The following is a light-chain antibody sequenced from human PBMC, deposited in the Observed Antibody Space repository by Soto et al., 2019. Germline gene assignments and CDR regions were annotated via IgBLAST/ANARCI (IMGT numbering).Light chain of an antibody. Sequence: QSVLTQPASVSGSPGQSITISCTGTSSDVGRYNYVSWYQQHPGKAPKLMISEVTIRPSGVSNRFSGSKSGNTASLTISGLQAEDEADYYCSSYTSSSTYVFGTGTKLTVL. CDR2: EVT. CDR3: SSYTSSSTYV. J-gene: IGLJ1*01. CDR1: SSDVGRYNY. V-gene: IGLV2-14*01.